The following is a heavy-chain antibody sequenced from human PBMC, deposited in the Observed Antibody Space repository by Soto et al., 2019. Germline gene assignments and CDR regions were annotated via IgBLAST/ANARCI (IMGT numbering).Heavy chain of an antibody. D-gene: IGHD1-20*01. Sequence: QLQLQESGPGLVKPAETLSLKCAVSGGSVSSGNYFWGWIRQPPGKGLEWIGNIYYNGDTYYSPSLKSRVPMSVDPAQNQFSLRLTSVTAADTAVYYCAKRLIDTWNQGHAFDFWGQGTLVTVSS. J-gene: IGHJ3*01. V-gene: IGHV4-39*01. CDR1: GGSVSSGNYF. CDR2: IYYNGDT. CDR3: AKRLIDTWNQGHAFDF.